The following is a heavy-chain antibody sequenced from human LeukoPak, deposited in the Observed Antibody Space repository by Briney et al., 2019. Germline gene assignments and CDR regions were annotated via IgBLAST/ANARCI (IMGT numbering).Heavy chain of an antibody. D-gene: IGHD6-13*01. J-gene: IGHJ4*02. CDR1: GFTLYSLA. CDR3: AKDANSLSSSWYSWNY. Sequence: GGSLSLSCAASGFTLYSLAMSWVRQSPGKGVVGVSAIRGWGGRTYYADPVRGRFPIYRDNYKNTLSPQIQSVRAEDTAGYYCAKDANSLSSSWYSWNYWGQGTLVTVSS. CDR2: IRGWGGRT. V-gene: IGHV3-23*01.